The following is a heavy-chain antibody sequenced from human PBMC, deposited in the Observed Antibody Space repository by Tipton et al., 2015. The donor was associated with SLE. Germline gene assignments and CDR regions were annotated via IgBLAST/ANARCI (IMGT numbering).Heavy chain of an antibody. CDR2: IYTSGST. Sequence: TLSLTCTIFGGSISSYYWSWIRQPAGKGLEWIGRIYTSGSTNYNPSLKSRVTISVDTSKNQFSLKLSSVTAADTAVYYCARQVGFGDLANEPWGQGTLVTVSS. V-gene: IGHV4-4*07. CDR1: GGSISSYY. D-gene: IGHD3-10*01. CDR3: ARQVGFGDLANEP. J-gene: IGHJ5*02.